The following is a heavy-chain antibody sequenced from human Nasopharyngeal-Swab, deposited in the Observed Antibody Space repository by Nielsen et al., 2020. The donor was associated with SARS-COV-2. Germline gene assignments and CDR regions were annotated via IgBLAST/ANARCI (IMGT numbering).Heavy chain of an antibody. V-gene: IGHV3-9*01. J-gene: IGHJ4*02. CDR1: GFTFDDYA. CDR3: ARDRGWRDNSGYCDY. Sequence: GGSLRLSCAASGFTFDDYAMHWVRQAPGKGLEWVSGISWNSETIVYADSVKGRFTVSRDNAKNSLYLQVNSLRAEDTAVYYCARDRGWRDNSGYCDYWGQGTLVTVSS. CDR2: ISWNSETI. D-gene: IGHD3-22*01.